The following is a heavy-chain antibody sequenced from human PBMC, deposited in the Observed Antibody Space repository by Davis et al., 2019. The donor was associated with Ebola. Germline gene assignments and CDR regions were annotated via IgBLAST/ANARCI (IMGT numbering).Heavy chain of an antibody. CDR1: GFTFSSYT. CDR2: ISDGGRNI. CDR3: TTRLVNHFDY. Sequence: GESLKISCAASGFTFSSYTMNWVRQAPGKGLEWVSTISDGGRNIHYADSVKGRFTISRDDSKNTLLLQMNTLRAEDTAVYYCTTRLVNHFDYWGQGTLVTVSS. J-gene: IGHJ4*02. V-gene: IGHV3-23*01. D-gene: IGHD6-19*01.